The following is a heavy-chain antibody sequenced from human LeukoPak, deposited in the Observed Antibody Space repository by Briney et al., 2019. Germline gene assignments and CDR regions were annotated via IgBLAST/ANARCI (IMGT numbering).Heavy chain of an antibody. CDR1: GYTFTTYY. D-gene: IGHD5-18*01. J-gene: IGHJ4*02. V-gene: IGHV1-46*01. CDR2: INPNGGST. CDR3: AREQVGGYSYGLDY. Sequence: ASVKDCCKASGYTFTTYYVHWVRQAPGQGLEWMKRINPNGGSTRYAQRFQGRVTMTRDTSTSTVYMALSSLRSEDTAVYYCAREQVGGYSYGLDYWGQGTLVTVSS.